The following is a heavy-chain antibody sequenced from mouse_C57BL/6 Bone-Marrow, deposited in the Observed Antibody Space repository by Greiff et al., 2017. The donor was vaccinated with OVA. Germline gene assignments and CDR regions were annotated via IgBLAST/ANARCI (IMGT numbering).Heavy chain of an antibody. CDR2: SRNKANDYTT. V-gene: IGHV7-1*01. CDR3: ARDLIYYDYDRAMDY. D-gene: IGHD2-4*01. J-gene: IGHJ4*01. Sequence: EVQLVESGGGLVQSGRSLRLSCATSGFTFSDFYMEWVRQAPGKGLEWIAASRNKANDYTTAYSASVKGRFIVSRDTSQSILYLQMNALRAEDTAIYYCARDLIYYDYDRAMDYWGQGTSVTVSS. CDR1: GFTFSDFY.